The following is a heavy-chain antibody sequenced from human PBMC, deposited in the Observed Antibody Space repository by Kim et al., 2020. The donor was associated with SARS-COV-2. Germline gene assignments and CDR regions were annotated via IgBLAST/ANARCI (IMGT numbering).Heavy chain of an antibody. CDR3: ASEQNYYGSGSYHDY. CDR2: ISSSGSTI. Sequence: GGSLRLSCAASGFTFSSYEMNWVRQAPGKGLEWVSYISSSGSTIYYADSVKGRFTISRDNAKNSLYLQMNSLRAEDTAVYYCASEQNYYGSGSYHDYWGQGTLVTVSS. CDR1: GFTFSSYE. V-gene: IGHV3-48*03. J-gene: IGHJ4*02. D-gene: IGHD3-10*01.